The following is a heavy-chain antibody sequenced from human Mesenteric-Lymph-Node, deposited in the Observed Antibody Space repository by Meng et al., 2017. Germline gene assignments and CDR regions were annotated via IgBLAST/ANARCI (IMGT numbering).Heavy chain of an antibody. CDR2: IYYSGST. J-gene: IGHJ5*02. CDR3: ARGQRSYSGSYPEWFDP. V-gene: IGHV4-30-4*01. Sequence: QMQLQESGPVLVKPSQTLSLTCTVAGGSISSGDYYWSWIRQPPGKGLEWIGCIYYSGSTYYNPSLKGRVTISVDTSKNQFSLNLSSVTAADTAVYYCARGQRSYSGSYPEWFDPWGQGTLVTVSS. D-gene: IGHD1-26*01. CDR1: GGSISSGDYY.